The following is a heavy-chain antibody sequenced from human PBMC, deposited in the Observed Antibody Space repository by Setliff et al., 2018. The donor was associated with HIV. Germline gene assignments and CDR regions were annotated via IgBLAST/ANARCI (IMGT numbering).Heavy chain of an antibody. V-gene: IGHV3-20*04. CDR1: GFTFSSYS. CDR2: INWNGGST. CDR3: ARGGKLQYFDWPSYAMDV. J-gene: IGHJ6*02. Sequence: RPGGSLRLSCAASGFTFSSYSMNWVRQAPGKGLEWVSGINWNGGSTGYADSVKGRFTISRDNAKNSLYLQMNSLRAEDTAVYYCARGGKLQYFDWPSYAMDVWGQGTTVTVSS. D-gene: IGHD3-9*01.